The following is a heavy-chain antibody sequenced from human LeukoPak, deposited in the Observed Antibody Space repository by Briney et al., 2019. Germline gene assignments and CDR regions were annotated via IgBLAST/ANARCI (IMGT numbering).Heavy chain of an antibody. J-gene: IGHJ4*02. CDR1: GGSISSSSYY. CDR2: IYTSGST. V-gene: IGHV4-39*07. Sequence: SETLSLTCTVSGGSISSSSYYWGWIRQPPGKGLEWIGSIYTSGSTNYNPSLKSRVTMSVDTSKNQFSLKLSSVTAADTAVYYCAGRTYCSSTSCLNDYWGQGTLVTVSS. D-gene: IGHD2-2*01. CDR3: AGRTYCSSTSCLNDY.